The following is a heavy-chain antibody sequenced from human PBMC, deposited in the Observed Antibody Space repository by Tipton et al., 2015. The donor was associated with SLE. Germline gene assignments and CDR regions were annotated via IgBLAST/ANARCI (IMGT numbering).Heavy chain of an antibody. CDR2: VYYSGST. V-gene: IGHV4-59*11. CDR1: GDSIRSHY. CDR3: ATVWWNRFYFDY. D-gene: IGHD4/OR15-4a*01. Sequence: TLSLTCTVSGDSIRSHYWSWIRQPPGKGLEWIGFVYYSGSTNYNPSLKSRVTISIDTSKNQFSLKLSSVTAADTAVYYCATVWWNRFYFDYWGQGTLVTVSS. J-gene: IGHJ4*02.